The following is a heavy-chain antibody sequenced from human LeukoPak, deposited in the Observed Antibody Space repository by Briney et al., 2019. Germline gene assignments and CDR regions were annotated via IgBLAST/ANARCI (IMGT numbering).Heavy chain of an antibody. CDR1: GFTFSSYA. V-gene: IGHV3-30-3*01. Sequence: PGGSLRLSCAASGFTFSSYAMHWVRQAPGKGLEWVAVISYDGSNKYYADSVKGRFTISRDNSKNTQYLQMNSLRAEDTAVYYCARGARVSSGWYYFDYWGQGTLVTVSS. CDR3: ARGARVSSGWYYFDY. D-gene: IGHD6-19*01. CDR2: ISYDGSNK. J-gene: IGHJ4*02.